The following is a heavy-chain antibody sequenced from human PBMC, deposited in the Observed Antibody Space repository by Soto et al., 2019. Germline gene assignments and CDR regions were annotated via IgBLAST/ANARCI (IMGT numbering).Heavy chain of an antibody. J-gene: IGHJ4*02. V-gene: IGHV3-23*01. CDR2: ISGSGGST. CDR1: GFTFSSYA. CDR3: AKALNYYGSGSYYNWDY. Sequence: GGSLRLSCAASGFTFSSYAMSWVRQAPGKGLEWVSAISGSGGSTYYADSVKGRFTISRDNSKNTLYLQMNSLRAEDTAVYYCAKALNYYGSGSYYNWDYWGQGTLVTVSS. D-gene: IGHD3-10*01.